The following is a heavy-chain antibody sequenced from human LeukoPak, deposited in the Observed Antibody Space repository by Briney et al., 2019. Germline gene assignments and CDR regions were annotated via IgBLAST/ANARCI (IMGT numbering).Heavy chain of an antibody. V-gene: IGHV1-2*02. J-gene: IGHJ4*02. CDR3: ASTLYSSGWYPDY. Sequence: ASVKVSCKASGYTFTGHYMHWVRQAPGEGLEWMGWINPNGGGTNYAQRFQGRVSMTRDTSISTAYMELSRLRSDDTAVYYCASTLYSSGWYPDYWGQGTLVTVSS. CDR2: INPNGGGT. D-gene: IGHD6-19*01. CDR1: GYTFTGHY.